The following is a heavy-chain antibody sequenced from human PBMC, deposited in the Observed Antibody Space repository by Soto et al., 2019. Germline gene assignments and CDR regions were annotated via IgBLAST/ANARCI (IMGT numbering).Heavy chain of an antibody. CDR1: GGSISSGDYY. CDR2: IYYSGST. J-gene: IGHJ3*02. Sequence: SETLSLTCTVSGGSISSGDYYWSWIRQPPGKGLEWIGYIYYSGSTYYNPSLKSRVTISVDTSKNQFSLKLSSVTAADTAVYYCARELRLRPSAPSDAFDIWGQGTMVTVSS. CDR3: ARELRLRPSAPSDAFDI. D-gene: IGHD3-16*01. V-gene: IGHV4-30-4*01.